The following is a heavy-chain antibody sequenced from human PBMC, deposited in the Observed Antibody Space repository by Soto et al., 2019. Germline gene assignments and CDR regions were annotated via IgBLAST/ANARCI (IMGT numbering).Heavy chain of an antibody. J-gene: IGHJ4*02. Sequence: SETLSLTCAVYGGSFSGYYWSWIRQPPGKGLEWIGEINHSGSTNYNPSLKSRVTISVDTSKNQFSLKLSSVTAADTAVYYCARSREMYYYDSSGYYAHWGQGTRVT. CDR2: INHSGST. V-gene: IGHV4-34*01. D-gene: IGHD3-22*01. CDR3: ARSREMYYYDSSGYYAH. CDR1: GGSFSGYY.